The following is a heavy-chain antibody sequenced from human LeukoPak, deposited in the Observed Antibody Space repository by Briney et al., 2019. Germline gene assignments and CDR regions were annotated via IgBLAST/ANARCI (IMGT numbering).Heavy chain of an antibody. J-gene: IGHJ6*03. V-gene: IGHV4-39*07. CDR1: GGSISSSSYY. Sequence: SETLSLTCTVPGGSISSSSYYWGWIRQPPGKGLEWIGSIYYSGSTYYNPSLNSRVSISVDTSKNQFSLKLISVTAADTAVYYCARSNGFYGFGVVPWRDYYYYVDVWGKGTTVTVSS. CDR3: ARSNGFYGFGVVPWRDYYYYVDV. D-gene: IGHD3-3*01. CDR2: IYYSGST.